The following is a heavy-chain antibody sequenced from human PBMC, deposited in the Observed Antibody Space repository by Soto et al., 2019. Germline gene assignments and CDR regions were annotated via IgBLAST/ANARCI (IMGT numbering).Heavy chain of an antibody. CDR3: AREETAWPLPYALAA. Sequence: GGSLRLSCAASGFTFSSYSIHWVRQAPGRGLEWVSAITRNSDIYYADSVKGRFTISRDNAKNSVSLQMDSLRAEDTAVYYCAREETAWPLPYALAACGPAPTATVSS. CDR1: GFTFSSYS. V-gene: IGHV3-21*01. D-gene: IGHD2-21*02. CDR2: ITRNSDI. J-gene: IGHJ6*02.